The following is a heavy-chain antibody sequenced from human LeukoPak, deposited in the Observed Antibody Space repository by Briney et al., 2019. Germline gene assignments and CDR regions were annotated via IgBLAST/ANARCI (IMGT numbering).Heavy chain of an antibody. CDR1: GFTFSSYA. D-gene: IGHD3-10*01. Sequence: GGSLRLSCAASGFTFSSYAMSWVRQAPGKGLEWVSAISGSGGSTYYADSVKGRFTISRDNSKNTLYLQMNSLRAEDTAVYYCARVRGLLWFGELLSDAFDIWGQGTMVTVSS. CDR3: ARVRGLLWFGELLSDAFDI. J-gene: IGHJ3*02. V-gene: IGHV3-23*01. CDR2: ISGSGGST.